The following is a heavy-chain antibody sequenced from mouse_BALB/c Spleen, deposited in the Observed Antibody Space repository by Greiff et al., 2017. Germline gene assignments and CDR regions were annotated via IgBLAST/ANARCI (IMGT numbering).Heavy chain of an antibody. CDR1: GYTFTDYW. J-gene: IGHJ2*01. Sequence: QVQLQQPGAELVMPGASVKMSCKASGYTFTDYWMHWVKQRPGQGLEWIGAIDTSDSYTSYNQKFKGKATLTVDESSSTAYMQLSSLTSEDSAVYYCASHYYGYGYWGQGTTVTVAS. CDR3: ASHYYGYGY. V-gene: IGHV1-69*01. D-gene: IGHD1-2*01. CDR2: IDTSDSYT.